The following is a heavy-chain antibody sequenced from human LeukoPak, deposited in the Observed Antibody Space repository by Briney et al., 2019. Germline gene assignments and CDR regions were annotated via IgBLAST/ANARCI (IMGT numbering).Heavy chain of an antibody. CDR1: GYSISSGCH. J-gene: IGHJ4*02. V-gene: IGHV4-38-2*02. Sequence: SATLSLTCTVSGYSISSGCHWVWIRQPPGKGLEWIGSIFHSGSTYYNPSFKSRVTISVDTSKNQFSLKLSSVTAADTAVYSCARAITKWGFFDYWGQGTLVTVSS. CDR3: ARAITKWGFFDY. CDR2: IFHSGST. D-gene: IGHD7-27*01.